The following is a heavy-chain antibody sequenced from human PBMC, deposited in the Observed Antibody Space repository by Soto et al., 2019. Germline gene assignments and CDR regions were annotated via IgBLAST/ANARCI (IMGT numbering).Heavy chain of an antibody. D-gene: IGHD2-15*01. J-gene: IGHJ6*02. V-gene: IGHV4-34*01. CDR3: VRVSCSGGSCYLTPRYSYYVMDA. Sequence: QVQLQQWGAGLLKPSETLSLTCAVYNGSFSGYYWGWVRQSPGKGLEWIGETTHSGSTNFSPSLKSRVTISVDTSKNHFSQKLRSVTAADSGVYYFVRVSCSGGSCYLTPRYSYYVMDAWGQGTTVTVSS. CDR2: TTHSGST. CDR1: NGSFSGYY.